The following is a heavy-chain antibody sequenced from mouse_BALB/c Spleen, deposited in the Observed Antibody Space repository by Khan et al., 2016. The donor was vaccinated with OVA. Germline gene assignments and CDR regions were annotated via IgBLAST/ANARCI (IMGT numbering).Heavy chain of an antibody. CDR1: GYTFTSHT. CDR2: INPRSGYT. V-gene: IGHV1-4*01. Sequence: QVQLKESGAELARPGASVKMSCKASGYTFTSHTMHWVKQRPGQGLEWIGYINPRSGYTNYNQKFNDKATLTADKSSSTAYMQLSSLTSEDSAVYYCARRTTEYAMDSWGQGTSVTVSS. J-gene: IGHJ4*01. D-gene: IGHD2-14*01. CDR3: ARRTTEYAMDS.